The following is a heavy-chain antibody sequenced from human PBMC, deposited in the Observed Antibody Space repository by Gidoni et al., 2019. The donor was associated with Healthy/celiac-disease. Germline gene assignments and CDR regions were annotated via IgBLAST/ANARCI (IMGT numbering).Heavy chain of an antibody. Sequence: QITLKESGPTLVKPTQTLTLTCTSPGLSLSTSGVGVGWIRQPPGKALGWLALIYWDDDKRYSPSLKSRLTITKDTSKNQVVLTMTNMDPVDTATYYCAHRRVVRGPRGVFVWFDPWGQGTLVTVSS. CDR2: IYWDDDK. D-gene: IGHD3-10*01. J-gene: IGHJ5*02. CDR1: GLSLSTSGVG. V-gene: IGHV2-5*02. CDR3: AHRRVVRGPRGVFVWFDP.